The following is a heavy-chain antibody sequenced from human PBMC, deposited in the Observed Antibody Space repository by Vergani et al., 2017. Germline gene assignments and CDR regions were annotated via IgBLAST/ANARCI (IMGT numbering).Heavy chain of an antibody. J-gene: IGHJ6*03. Sequence: QVQLVESGGGVVQPGRSLRLSCTSSGFTFSTYAMHWVRQAPGRGLEWVALIYYDGSKKYYADSVKGRFTISRDNSSKTLDLLMSSLRAKDTAIYYCVREGSYCGSTTCRNPSYVYYYHMDVWGEGTPVTVSS. V-gene: IGHV3-33*01. CDR2: IYYDGSKK. CDR3: VREGSYCGSTTCRNPSYVYYYHMDV. D-gene: IGHD2-21*01. CDR1: GFTFSTYA.